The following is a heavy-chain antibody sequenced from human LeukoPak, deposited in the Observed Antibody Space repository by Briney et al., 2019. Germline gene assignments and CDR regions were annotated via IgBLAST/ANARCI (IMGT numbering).Heavy chain of an antibody. V-gene: IGHV4-34*01. D-gene: IGHD1-26*01. CDR2: INHSGST. Sequence: SETLSLTCAVYGGSFSGYYWSWIRQPPGKGLEWIGEINHSGSTNYNPSLKSRVTISVDTSKNQFSLKLSPVTAADTAVYYCARGLTGSGSYYVSGYWGQGTLVTVSS. CDR3: ARGLTGSGSYYVSGY. CDR1: GGSFSGYY. J-gene: IGHJ4*02.